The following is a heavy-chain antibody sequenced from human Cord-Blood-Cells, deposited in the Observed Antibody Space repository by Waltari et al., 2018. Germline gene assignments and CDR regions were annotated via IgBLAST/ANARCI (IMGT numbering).Heavy chain of an antibody. V-gene: IGHV3-7*01. CDR1: GFTFSSYW. J-gene: IGHJ4*02. CDR2: IKQDGNEK. CDR3: ARVWSSSWFFDY. D-gene: IGHD6-13*01. Sequence: EVQLVESGGGLVQPGGSLRLSCAASGFTFSSYWMSWVRQAPGKGLEWVANIKQDGNEKDYVESVKGRFTISRDDAKNSLYLQMNSLRAEDTAVYYCARVWSSSWFFDYWGQGTLVTVSS.